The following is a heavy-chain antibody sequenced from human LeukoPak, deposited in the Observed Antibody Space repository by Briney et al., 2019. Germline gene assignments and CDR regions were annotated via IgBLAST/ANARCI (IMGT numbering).Heavy chain of an antibody. Sequence: GGSLRLSCGASGFTFSTYGMSWVRQAPGKGLEWVSGISGSGGRTYYADSVKGRFTISRDNSKNTLYLQMNSLRAEDTAIYYCAKAGRGGAITLVRGVKGDYYYMDVWGKGTTVTISS. J-gene: IGHJ6*03. V-gene: IGHV3-23*01. CDR1: GFTFSTYG. CDR2: ISGSGGRT. D-gene: IGHD3-10*01. CDR3: AKAGRGGAITLVRGVKGDYYYMDV.